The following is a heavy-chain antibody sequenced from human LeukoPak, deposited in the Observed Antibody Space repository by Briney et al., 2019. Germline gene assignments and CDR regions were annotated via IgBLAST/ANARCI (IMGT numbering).Heavy chain of an antibody. CDR2: ISGSGGTT. CDR1: GLIFNTYG. CDR3: ATSRITMIGDYMDF. J-gene: IGHJ6*03. V-gene: IGHV3-23*01. D-gene: IGHD3-22*01. Sequence: PGGSLRLSCAASGLIFNTYGMNWVRQAPGKGLEWVSSISGSGGTTYYADSVKGRFTLSRDNSKNTVYLQVDSLRSEDTAVYFCATSRITMIGDYMDFWGRGTAVTVSS.